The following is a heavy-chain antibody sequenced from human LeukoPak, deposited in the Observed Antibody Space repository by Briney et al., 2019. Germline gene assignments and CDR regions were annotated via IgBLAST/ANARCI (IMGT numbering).Heavy chain of an antibody. Sequence: GGSLRLSCAASGFTFSSYWMSWVRQAPGKGLEWVAVIWYDGSNKYYADSVKGRFTISRDNSKNTLYLQMNSLRAEDTAVYYCAREEGVTALDYWGQGTLVTVSS. CDR3: AREEGVTALDY. D-gene: IGHD4-23*01. J-gene: IGHJ4*02. CDR1: GFTFSSYW. V-gene: IGHV3-33*08. CDR2: IWYDGSNK.